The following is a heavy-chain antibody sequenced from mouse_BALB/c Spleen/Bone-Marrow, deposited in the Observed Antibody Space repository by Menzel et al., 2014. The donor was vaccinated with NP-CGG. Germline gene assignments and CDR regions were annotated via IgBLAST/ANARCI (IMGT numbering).Heavy chain of an antibody. CDR2: ILPGSGTT. CDR3: ARLITTGGFAY. D-gene: IGHD2-4*01. Sequence: QVQLQQSGAELMKPGASVKISCKATGYTFSTYWIEWVKQRPGHGLEWIGEILPGSGTTSYNEKFKGKATFTTDTSSNTAYMQLSSLTSEDSAVYYCARLITTGGFAYWGQGTLVTVSA. J-gene: IGHJ3*01. V-gene: IGHV1-9*01. CDR1: GYTFSTYW.